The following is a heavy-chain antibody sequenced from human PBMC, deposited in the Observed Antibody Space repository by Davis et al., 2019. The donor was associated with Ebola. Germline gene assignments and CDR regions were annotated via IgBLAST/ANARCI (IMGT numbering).Heavy chain of an antibody. V-gene: IGHV4-61*01. CDR2: IYSSGSSGST. Sequence: SETLSLTCSVSGGSVSSGNYYWSWIRQPPGKGLEWIGHIYSSGSSGSTRYNSSLKSRVTISLDTSKDQFSLSLTSVTAADTAVYYCARDRGSYPDYWGQGTLVTVSS. CDR1: GGSVSSGNYY. D-gene: IGHD1-26*01. CDR3: ARDRGSYPDY. J-gene: IGHJ4*02.